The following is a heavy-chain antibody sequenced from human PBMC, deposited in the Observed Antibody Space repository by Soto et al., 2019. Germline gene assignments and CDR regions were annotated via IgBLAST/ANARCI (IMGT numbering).Heavy chain of an antibody. CDR2: SNPKNDDT. J-gene: IGHJ5*02. CDR3: ARDDTGANIGS. V-gene: IGHV1-2*02. D-gene: IGHD2-8*02. Sequence: QVQPVQSGAEVKKPGASVRVSCKAFGYRFINFYLHWGRQAPGQGLEWMGWSNPKNDDTNDAEKFQGRVTMTRDTSVSVAYMELSGRNSGDPAVYYCARDDTGANIGSWGQGTLVTV. CDR1: GYRFINFY.